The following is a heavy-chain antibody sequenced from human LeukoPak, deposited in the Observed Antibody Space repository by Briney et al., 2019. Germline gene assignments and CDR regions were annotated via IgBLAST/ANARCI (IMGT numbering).Heavy chain of an antibody. D-gene: IGHD2-21*01. J-gene: IGHJ3*02. CDR3: ARDSWNPMVRDAFDI. Sequence: GGSLRLSCAASEFTFSSYNMNWVRQAPGKGLEWVSSISSSSKYIYYADSVKGRFTISRDNAKNSLYLQMNSLRAEDTAVYYCARDSWNPMVRDAFDIWGQGTMVTVSS. CDR1: EFTFSSYN. CDR2: ISSSSKYI. V-gene: IGHV3-21*01.